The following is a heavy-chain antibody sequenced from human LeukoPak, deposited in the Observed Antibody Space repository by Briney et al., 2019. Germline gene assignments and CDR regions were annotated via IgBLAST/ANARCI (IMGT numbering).Heavy chain of an antibody. V-gene: IGHV4-38-2*02. Sequence: PSETLSLTCTVSGYSISSGYYWGWIRQPPGKGLEWIGSIYHSGSTYYNPSLKSRVTISVDTSKNQFSLKLSSVTAADTAVYYCASNYRPLWWEGGYYYYGMDVWGQGTTVTVSS. CDR2: IYHSGST. CDR1: GYSISSGYY. D-gene: IGHD2-21*01. J-gene: IGHJ6*02. CDR3: ASNYRPLWWEGGYYYYGMDV.